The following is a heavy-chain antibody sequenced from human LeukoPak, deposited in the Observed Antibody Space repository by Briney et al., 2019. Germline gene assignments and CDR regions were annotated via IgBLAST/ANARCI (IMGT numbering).Heavy chain of an antibody. V-gene: IGHV3-23*01. CDR3: AKLPGRAADY. Sequence: GGSLRLSCAASGFTFSSYVMNWVRQAPGKGLEWVSGISDSGGSTYYADSVKGRFTISRDNSKNTLYLQMNSLRAEDAAVYYCAKLPGRAADYWGQGTLVTVSS. J-gene: IGHJ4*02. CDR2: ISDSGGST. CDR1: GFTFSSYV.